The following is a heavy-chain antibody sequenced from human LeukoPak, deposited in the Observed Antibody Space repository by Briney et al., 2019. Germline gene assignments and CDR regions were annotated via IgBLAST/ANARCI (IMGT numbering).Heavy chain of an antibody. D-gene: IGHD3-3*01. J-gene: IGHJ5*02. CDR1: GGSISSGGYS. Sequence: SQTLSLTCAVSGGSISSGGYSWSWIRQPPGKGLEWIGCIYHSGSTYYNPSLKSRVTISVDRSKNQFSLKLSSVAAADTAVYYCARAGRTYYDFWSGYYLTNWFDPWGQGTLVTVSS. V-gene: IGHV4-30-2*01. CDR3: ARAGRTYYDFWSGYYLTNWFDP. CDR2: IYHSGST.